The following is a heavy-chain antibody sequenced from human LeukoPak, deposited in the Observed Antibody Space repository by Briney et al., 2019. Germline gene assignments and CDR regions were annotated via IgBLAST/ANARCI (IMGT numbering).Heavy chain of an antibody. Sequence: ASVKVSCKASGYTFTGYYMHWVGQAPGQGLEWMGWINPNSGDTNYAQKFQGRVTMTRDTSISTAHMELSRLRSDDTAVYYCAKGFYGMDVWGQGTTVIVSS. J-gene: IGHJ6*02. CDR2: INPNSGDT. CDR3: AKGFYGMDV. V-gene: IGHV1-2*02. CDR1: GYTFTGYY.